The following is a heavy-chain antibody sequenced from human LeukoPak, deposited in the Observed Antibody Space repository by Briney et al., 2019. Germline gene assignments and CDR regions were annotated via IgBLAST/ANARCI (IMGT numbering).Heavy chain of an antibody. CDR1: GFTFSSYG. CDR3: ARDSGYDSSYFDY. V-gene: IGHV3-33*01. D-gene: IGHD5-12*01. Sequence: EPGGSLRLSCAASGFTFSSYGMHWVRQAPGKGLEWVAVIWYDGSNKYYADSVKGRFTISRDNSKNTLYLQMNSLRAEDTAVYYCARDSGYDSSYFDYWGQGTLVTVPS. CDR2: IWYDGSNK. J-gene: IGHJ4*02.